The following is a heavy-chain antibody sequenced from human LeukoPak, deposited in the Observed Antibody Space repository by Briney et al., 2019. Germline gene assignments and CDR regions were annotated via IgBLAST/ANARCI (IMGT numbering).Heavy chain of an antibody. J-gene: IGHJ4*02. V-gene: IGHV3-7*01. CDR1: GFTFSSYW. CDR3: ARDRGTAAAGTLGEFDY. Sequence: GGSLRLSCAASGFTFSSYWMSWVRQAPGTGLEWVANIKQDGSEKYYVDSVKGRFTISRDNAKNSLYLQMNSLRAEDTAVYYCARDRGTAAAGTLGEFDYWGQGTLVTVSS. D-gene: IGHD6-13*01. CDR2: IKQDGSEK.